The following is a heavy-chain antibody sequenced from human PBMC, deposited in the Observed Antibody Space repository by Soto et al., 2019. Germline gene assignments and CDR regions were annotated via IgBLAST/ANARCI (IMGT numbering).Heavy chain of an antibody. CDR1: GGSVNSGNYY. D-gene: IGHD1-1*01. V-gene: IGHV4-61*01. Sequence: SETLSLTCAVFGGSVNSGNYYWSWIRQPPGKGLEWIGEMSHSGGTHFNPSLKSRVTISVDTSKNQFSLKMSSVTAADTAQYYCPRVARVSETTGVGAFDLWGPVKTV. CDR2: MSHSGGT. J-gene: IGHJ3*01. CDR3: PRVARVSETTGVGAFDL.